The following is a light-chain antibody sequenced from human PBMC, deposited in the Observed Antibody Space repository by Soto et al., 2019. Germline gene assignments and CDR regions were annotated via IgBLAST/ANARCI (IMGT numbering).Light chain of an antibody. CDR2: AAS. CDR3: HQFGSSPPRT. V-gene: IGKV3-20*01. Sequence: EIVLTQSPGTLSLSPGERATLSCRASQSVSSTSLAWYQHKSSQPPRLLIYAASRRATGIPDRFSGSGSGTDFTLTISRLEPEDFAVYYSHQFGSSPPRTFGQGTKVEIK. J-gene: IGKJ1*01. CDR1: QSVSSTS.